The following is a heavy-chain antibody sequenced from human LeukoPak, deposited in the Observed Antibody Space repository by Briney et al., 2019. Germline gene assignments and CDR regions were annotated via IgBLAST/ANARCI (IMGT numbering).Heavy chain of an antibody. CDR2: INPNSDGT. CDR1: GYTFTGYY. V-gene: IGHV1-2*06. D-gene: IGHD2-15*01. CDR3: ARVRRNLGSYYMDV. Sequence: ASVKVSCKASGYTFTGYYMHWVRQAPGQGLEWMGRINPNSDGTNYAQKFQGRVTMTRDTSISTAYMELSRLRSDDTAVYYCARVRRNLGSYYMDVWGKGTTVTVSS. J-gene: IGHJ6*03.